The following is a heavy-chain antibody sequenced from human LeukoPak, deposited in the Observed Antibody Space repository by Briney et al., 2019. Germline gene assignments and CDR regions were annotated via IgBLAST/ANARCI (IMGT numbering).Heavy chain of an antibody. CDR1: GGSISSYY. D-gene: IGHD7-27*01. J-gene: IGHJ5*02. CDR3: AAGELTGDRTFDP. Sequence: SETLSLTCTVSGGSISSYYWSWIRQPPGKGLEWIGYIYYSGSTNYNPSLKSRVTISVDTSKNQFSLKLSSVTAADTAVYYCAAGELTGDRTFDPWGQGTLVTVSS. CDR2: IYYSGST. V-gene: IGHV4-59*01.